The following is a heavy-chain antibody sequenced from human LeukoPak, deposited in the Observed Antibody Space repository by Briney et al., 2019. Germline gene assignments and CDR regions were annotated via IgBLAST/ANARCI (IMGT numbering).Heavy chain of an antibody. CDR2: ISSSGSTT. J-gene: IGHJ4*02. Sequence: GGSLRRYGAASGFIFSSYEMNWVGQGPGKGLEWVSCISSSGSTTYNADSVKGRFAISRDNAKNSLYLQMNSLRAEDTAVYYCARVADYGSGSYLHFDYWGQGTLVTVSS. CDR1: GFIFSSYE. CDR3: ARVADYGSGSYLHFDY. V-gene: IGHV3-48*03. D-gene: IGHD3-10*01.